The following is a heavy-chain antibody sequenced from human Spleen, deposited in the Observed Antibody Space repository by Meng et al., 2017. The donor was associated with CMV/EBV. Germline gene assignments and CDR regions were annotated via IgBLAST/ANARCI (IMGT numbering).Heavy chain of an antibody. Sequence: GESLKISCAASGFIFGDYSMNWVRQAPGEGLEWISSITGSGRYINYADSVRGRFTVSRDNANNSLYLQMSSLRAEDTAVYYCVRALDPYNASWYNYFDPWGQGTLVTVSS. J-gene: IGHJ5*02. V-gene: IGHV3-21*06. CDR1: GFIFGDYS. CDR3: VRALDPYNASWYNYFDP. D-gene: IGHD6-13*01. CDR2: ITGSGRYI.